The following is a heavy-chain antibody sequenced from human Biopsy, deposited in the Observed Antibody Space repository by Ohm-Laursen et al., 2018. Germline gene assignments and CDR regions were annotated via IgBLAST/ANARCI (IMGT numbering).Heavy chain of an antibody. CDR2: IRTYNGNT. Sequence: SVKVSCNASGYTFINYGIHWVRQAPGQGLEWMGWIRTYNGNTNYAQKFQGRVTMTAEKSTSTAYMELRSPRSDDTAMYYCARDHYTSCYVPGLCWLDPWGQGTLVTVSS. CDR1: GYTFINYG. V-gene: IGHV1-18*01. CDR3: ARDHYTSCYVPGLCWLDP. D-gene: IGHD2-2*01. J-gene: IGHJ5*02.